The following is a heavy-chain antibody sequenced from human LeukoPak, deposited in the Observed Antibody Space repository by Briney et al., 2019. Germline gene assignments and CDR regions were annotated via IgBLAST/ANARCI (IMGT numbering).Heavy chain of an antibody. CDR1: GYTFTSYG. D-gene: IGHD3-10*01. CDR2: ISAYNGET. Sequence: ASVKVSCKASGYTFTSYGITWVRQAPGQGLEWMGWISAYNGETEYALKFQGRVTMTTDTSTSTAYMELRSLTSDDTGVYYCARDIMVRGQPVRPDFRGQGTLVTVSS. V-gene: IGHV1-18*04. J-gene: IGHJ4*02. CDR3: ARDIMVRGQPVRPDF.